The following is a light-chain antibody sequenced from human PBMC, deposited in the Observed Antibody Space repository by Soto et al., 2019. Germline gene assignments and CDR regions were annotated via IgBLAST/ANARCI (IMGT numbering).Light chain of an antibody. Sequence: DIQMTQSPSSLSASVGDRVTITCRASQGIRNFLAWYQQKPGKVPKLLISAASTLESGVPSRLSGSGSGTDITLNITSLQPEDVATYYCQKYRSVITFGQGTRLEIK. CDR3: QKYRSVIT. J-gene: IGKJ5*01. CDR1: QGIRNF. V-gene: IGKV1-27*01. CDR2: AAS.